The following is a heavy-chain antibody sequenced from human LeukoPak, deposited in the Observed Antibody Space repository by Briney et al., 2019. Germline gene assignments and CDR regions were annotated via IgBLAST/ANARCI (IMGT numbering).Heavy chain of an antibody. V-gene: IGHV3-23*01. CDR1: GFTFSSYA. J-gene: IGHJ4*02. CDR2: ISGSGGST. D-gene: IGHD5-18*01. CDR3: AKDVPGYSYGLLGYYFDY. Sequence: GGSLRLSCAASGFTFSSYAMSWVRQAPGKGLEGVSAISGSGGSTYYAESVKGRFTISRDNSKNTLYLQMNSLRAEDTAVYYCAKDVPGYSYGLLGYYFDYWGQGTLVTVSS.